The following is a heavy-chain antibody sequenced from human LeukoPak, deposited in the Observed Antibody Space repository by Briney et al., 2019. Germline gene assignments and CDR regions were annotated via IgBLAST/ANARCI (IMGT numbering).Heavy chain of an antibody. D-gene: IGHD3-3*01. CDR3: ARLSVSITRRFDL. CDR2: ITKGGATV. J-gene: IGHJ5*02. Sequence: GGSLRLSCSPSGFTLSNYEMNWVRLTLGKGLKWISYITKGGATVLYAESVKGRFTISRDNANSSLYLQMNSLRAEDTAVYFCARLSVSITRRFDLWGQGTLVTVSS. V-gene: IGHV3-48*03. CDR1: GFTLSNYE.